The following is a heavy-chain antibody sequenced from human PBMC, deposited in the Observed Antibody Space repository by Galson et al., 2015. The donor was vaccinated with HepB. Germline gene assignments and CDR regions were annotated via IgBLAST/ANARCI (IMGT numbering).Heavy chain of an antibody. CDR1: GLSLSTSVMC. V-gene: IGHV2-70*11. D-gene: IGHD5-18*01. CDR2: IDWDDDK. J-gene: IGHJ5*02. Sequence: PALVKPTQTLTLTCTFSGLSLSTSVMCVSWIRQPPGKALEWLARIDWDDDKYYSTSLKTRLTISKDTSKNQVVLTMTNVDPADTATYYCARGYNYGPGYNWLDPGGQGILVIVSS. CDR3: ARGYNYGPGYNWLDP.